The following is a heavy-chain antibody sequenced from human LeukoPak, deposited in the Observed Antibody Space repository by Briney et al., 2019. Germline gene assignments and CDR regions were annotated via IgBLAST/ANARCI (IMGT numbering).Heavy chain of an antibody. J-gene: IGHJ4*02. CDR2: XXPIFGTX. D-gene: IGHD4-17*01. CDR3: AIDYGDYAVVY. V-gene: IGHV1-69*13. CDR1: GGTFSSYA. Sequence: SVKVSCRASGGTFSSYAISWVRQAPGQGXXWXGGXXPIFGTXXXXXXXXGXXXITAXESTSTAYMELSSLRSEDTAVYYCAIDYGDYAVVYWGQGTLVTVSS.